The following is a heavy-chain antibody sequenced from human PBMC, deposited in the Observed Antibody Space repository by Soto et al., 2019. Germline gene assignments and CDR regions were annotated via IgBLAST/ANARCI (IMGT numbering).Heavy chain of an antibody. V-gene: IGHV1-18*01. CDR3: AREVEMLYYYYGLDV. D-gene: IGHD2-21*01. J-gene: IGHJ6*02. CDR2: ISGYNGHT. Sequence: QVQLVQSGAEVRKPGASVKVSCKASGYTFTTYGISWVRQAPGQGLEWMGWISGYNGHTKYAQKFQGRVTMTTDTSTSTVYMGLRSLRSDDTAVDCCAREVEMLYYYYGLDVWGQGTTVTVSS. CDR1: GYTFTTYG.